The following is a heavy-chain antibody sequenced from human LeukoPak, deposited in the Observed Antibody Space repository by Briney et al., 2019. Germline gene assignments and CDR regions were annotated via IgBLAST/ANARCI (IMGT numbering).Heavy chain of an antibody. J-gene: IGHJ4*02. Sequence: PGGPLRLSCAASGFTFSSYSMNWVRQAPGKGLEWVSSISSSSSSYIYYADSVKGRFTISRDNAKNSLYLQINSLRAEDTAVYYRARDPGGIQLWPRALDYWGQGTLVTASS. CDR1: GFTFSSYS. CDR3: ARDPGGIQLWPRALDY. CDR2: ISSSSSSYI. D-gene: IGHD5-18*01. V-gene: IGHV3-21*01.